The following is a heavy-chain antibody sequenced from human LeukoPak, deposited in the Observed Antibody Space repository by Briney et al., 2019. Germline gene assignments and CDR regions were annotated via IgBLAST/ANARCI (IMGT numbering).Heavy chain of an antibody. CDR3: AREKEAARYYYYYYGMDV. D-gene: IGHD6-6*01. V-gene: IGHV3-21*01. J-gene: IGHJ6*02. Sequence: GGSLRLSCAASGFTFSSYEMNWVRQAPGKGLEWVSSISSSSSYIYYADSVKGRFTISRDNAKNSLYLQMNSLRAEDTAVYYCAREKEAARYYYYYYGMDVWGQGTTVTVSS. CDR2: ISSSSSYI. CDR1: GFTFSSYE.